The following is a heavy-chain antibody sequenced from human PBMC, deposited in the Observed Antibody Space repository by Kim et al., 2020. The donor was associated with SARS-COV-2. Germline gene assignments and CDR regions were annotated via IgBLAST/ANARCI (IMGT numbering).Heavy chain of an antibody. CDR2: INPSGGST. V-gene: IGHV1-46*01. CDR3: ARDPAAVAGYDAFDI. D-gene: IGHD6-19*01. J-gene: IGHJ3*02. CDR1: GYTFTSYY. Sequence: ASVKVSCKASGYTFTSYYMHWVRQAPGQGLEWMGIINPSGGSTSYAQKFQGRVTMTRDTSTSTVYMELSSLRSEDTAVYYCARDPAAVAGYDAFDIWGQGTMVTVSS.